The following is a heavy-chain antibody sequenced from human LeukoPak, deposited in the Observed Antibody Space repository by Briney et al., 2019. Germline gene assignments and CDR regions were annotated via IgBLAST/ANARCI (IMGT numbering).Heavy chain of an antibody. Sequence: ASVKVSCKASGYTFTSYYMHWVRQAPGQGLEWMGIINPSGGSTSYAQKFQGRVTMTRDTSTNTVYMELSSLRSEDTAVYYCASTPGRQDYYYYMDVWGKGTTVTVSS. CDR2: INPSGGST. CDR1: GYTFTSYY. V-gene: IGHV1-46*01. D-gene: IGHD2-15*01. CDR3: ASTPGRQDYYYYMDV. J-gene: IGHJ6*03.